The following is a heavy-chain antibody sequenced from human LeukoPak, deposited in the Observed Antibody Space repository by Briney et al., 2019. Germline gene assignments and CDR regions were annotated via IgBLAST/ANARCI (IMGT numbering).Heavy chain of an antibody. CDR3: ARDFGGDCPYY. D-gene: IGHD2-21*02. V-gene: IGHV3-30*03. CDR2: ISYDGSNK. CDR1: GFTFSSYG. Sequence: GGSLRLSCAASGFTFSSYGMHWVRQAPGKGLEWVAVISYDGSNKYYADSVKGRFTISRDNSKNTLYLQMNSLRAEDTAVYYCARDFGGDCPYYWGQGTLVTVSS. J-gene: IGHJ4*02.